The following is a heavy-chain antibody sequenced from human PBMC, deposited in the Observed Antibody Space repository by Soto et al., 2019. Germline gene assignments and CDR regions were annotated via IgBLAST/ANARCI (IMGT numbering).Heavy chain of an antibody. D-gene: IGHD5-12*01. CDR1: GYIFTSYW. CDR2: IHPGDSDT. V-gene: IGHV5-51*01. Sequence: PGESLKISCKGSGYIFTSYWIGWVRQMPGKGLEWMGIIHPGDSDTRYSPSFQGQVTILVDKSISTAYLHWSSLKASDSAIYYCAIVNVVAKNNNWFATWGKGTLVTVS. J-gene: IGHJ5*02. CDR3: AIVNVVAKNNNWFAT.